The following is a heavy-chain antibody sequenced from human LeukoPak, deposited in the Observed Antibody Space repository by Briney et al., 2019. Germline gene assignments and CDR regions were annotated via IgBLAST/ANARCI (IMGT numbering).Heavy chain of an antibody. CDR2: IIPIFGTA. V-gene: IGHV1-69*13. D-gene: IGHD3-22*01. J-gene: IGHJ3*02. CDR1: GGTFSSYA. CDR3: ARVHPNHRRGYYYDSSGYYWDWVAFDI. Sequence: GASVKVSCKASGGTFSSYAISWVRQAPGQGLEWMGGIIPIFGTANYAQKFQGRVTITADESTSTAYMELSSLRSEDTAVYYCARVHPNHRRGYYYDSSGYYWDWVAFDIWGQGTMVTVSS.